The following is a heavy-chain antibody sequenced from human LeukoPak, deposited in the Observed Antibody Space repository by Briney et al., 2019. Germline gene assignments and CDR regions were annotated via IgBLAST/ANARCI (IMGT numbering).Heavy chain of an antibody. CDR2: IYSTGST. CDR3: AKQIASAGTAGFDF. D-gene: IGHD6-13*01. J-gene: IGHJ4*02. Sequence: SETLSLTCTVSGGSISSYYWSWIRQPAGKGLEWIGRIYSTGSTDYNPSLKSRVTMSVDTSKNQFSLRLRSVTAADTAVYYCAKQIASAGTAGFDFWGQGALVTVSS. CDR1: GGSISSYY. V-gene: IGHV4-4*07.